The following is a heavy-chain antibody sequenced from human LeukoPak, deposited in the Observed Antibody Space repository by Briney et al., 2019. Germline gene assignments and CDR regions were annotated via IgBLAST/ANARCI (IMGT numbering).Heavy chain of an antibody. CDR3: AKDRDIVVVPAAKGGLYYFDY. CDR1: GFTFSRYA. Sequence: PGGSLRLSCAASGFTFSRYAMNWVRQAPGKGLEWVSAISGSGDSTYYADSVKGRFTISRDSSTNTVYLQMHSLRAEDTAVYYCAKDRDIVVVPAAKGGLYYFDYWGQGTLVTVSS. V-gene: IGHV3-23*01. CDR2: ISGSGDST. J-gene: IGHJ4*02. D-gene: IGHD2-2*01.